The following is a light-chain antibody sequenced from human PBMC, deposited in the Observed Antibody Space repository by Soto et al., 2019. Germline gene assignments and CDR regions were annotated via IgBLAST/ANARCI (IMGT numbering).Light chain of an antibody. CDR3: QLVNTYPLT. Sequence: DIQLTQSPSFLSASVGDRVTITCRASQGISSYLAWYQQKPGKAPKLLIYAASTLQSGIPSRFSVSVSGSEFTLTLSSLQPKGFATVFCQLVNTYPLTFVGGTKVEIK. CDR1: QGISSY. V-gene: IGKV1-9*01. J-gene: IGKJ4*01. CDR2: AAS.